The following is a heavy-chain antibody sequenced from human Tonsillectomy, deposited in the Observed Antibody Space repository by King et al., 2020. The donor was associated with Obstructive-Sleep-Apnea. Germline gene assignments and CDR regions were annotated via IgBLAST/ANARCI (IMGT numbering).Heavy chain of an antibody. V-gene: IGHV4-31*03. CDR2: IYYSGST. Sequence: QLQESGPGLVKPSQTLSLTCTVSGGSISSGGYYWSWIRQHPGKGLEWIGYIYYSGSTYYNPSLKSRVTISVDTSKNQFSLKLSSVTAADTAVYYCAGDRAEGSGSYYNWFDPWGQGTLVTVSS. D-gene: IGHD3-10*01. CDR1: GGSISSGGYY. J-gene: IGHJ5*02. CDR3: AGDRAEGSGSYYNWFDP.